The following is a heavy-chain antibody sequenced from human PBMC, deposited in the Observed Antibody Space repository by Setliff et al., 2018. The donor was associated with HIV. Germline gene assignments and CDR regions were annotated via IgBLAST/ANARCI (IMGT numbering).Heavy chain of an antibody. V-gene: IGHV4-34*01. CDR2: INHRGST. J-gene: IGHJ4*02. CDR1: GGSFSDYY. CDR3: ARESPSSSWFYFDF. D-gene: IGHD6-13*01. Sequence: PSETLSLTCAVYGGSFSDYYWTWIRQSPGKGLEWIGEINHRGSTTYNPSPKSRVTVSVDTSKNQFSLKLGSVTAADTAVYYCARESPSSSWFYFDFWGQGTLVTVSS.